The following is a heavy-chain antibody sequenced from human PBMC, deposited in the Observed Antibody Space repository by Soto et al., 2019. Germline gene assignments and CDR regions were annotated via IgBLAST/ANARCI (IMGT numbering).Heavy chain of an antibody. CDR2: ISWNSGSI. CDR1: GCSCDGYA. CDR3: AKEPKPSAAERANDLPEY. Sequence: SXRLSCAASGCSCDGYAIHWVRHPPGKGLELVSGISWNSGSIGYADSVQGRLTISRYNAKNSLYLQMNRLRAEDTAVYDRAKEPKPSAAERANDLPEYWGQGTLVKVSS. D-gene: IGHD6-25*01. J-gene: IGHJ4*02. V-gene: IGHV3-9*01.